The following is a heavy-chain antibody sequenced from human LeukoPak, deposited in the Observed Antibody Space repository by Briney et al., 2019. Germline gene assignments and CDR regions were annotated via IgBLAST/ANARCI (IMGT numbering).Heavy chain of an antibody. Sequence: SETLSLTCTVSGYSISSGYYWGWIRQPPGKGLEGIGSIYHSGSTYYNPSRNSRVTISVDTSKNQFSLKLSSATAADTAVYYCARALAGTTGWYFDYWGQGTLVTVSS. CDR3: ARALAGTTGWYFDY. J-gene: IGHJ4*02. V-gene: IGHV4-38-2*02. CDR2: IYHSGST. D-gene: IGHD1-1*01. CDR1: GYSISSGYY.